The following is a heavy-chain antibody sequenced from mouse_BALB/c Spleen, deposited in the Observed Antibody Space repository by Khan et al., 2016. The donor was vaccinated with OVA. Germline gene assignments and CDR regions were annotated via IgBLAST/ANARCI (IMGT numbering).Heavy chain of an antibody. V-gene: IGHV5-17*02. CDR2: ISDGSNTI. Sequence: EVELVESGGGLVQTGGSRKLSCAASGFTFSGFGMHWVRQTPEKGLEWVAYISDGSNTIYYADTVKGRFTLSRDNPKNTLFLQRTSLRSEDTAMYYCARTGYYYFDYWGQGTTLTVSS. D-gene: IGHD2-3*01. CDR1: GFTFSGFG. CDR3: ARTGYYYFDY. J-gene: IGHJ2*01.